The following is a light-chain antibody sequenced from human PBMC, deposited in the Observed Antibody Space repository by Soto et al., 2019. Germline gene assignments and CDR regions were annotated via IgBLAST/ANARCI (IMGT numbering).Light chain of an antibody. CDR1: STNIGAGYG. V-gene: IGLV1-40*01. CDR3: ATWDDSLTAFYV. Sequence: QSVLTQPPSVSGAPGQRVSISCTGSSTNIGAGYGVHWYQQRPGTAPKLLIYGNNQRPSGVPDRFSGSKSGTSASLAISGLQSEDEADYYCATWDDSLTAFYVFGTGTKVTVL. J-gene: IGLJ1*01. CDR2: GNN.